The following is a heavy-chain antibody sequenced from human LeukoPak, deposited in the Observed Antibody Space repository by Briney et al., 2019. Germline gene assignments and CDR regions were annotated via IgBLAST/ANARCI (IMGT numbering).Heavy chain of an antibody. V-gene: IGHV4-34*01. CDR3: ARVGYCYGPHDY. Sequence: SETLSLTCAVYGGSFSGYYWSWIRQPPGKGLEWIGEINHSGSTNYNPSLKSRVTISVDTSKNQFSLKLSSVTAADTAVYYCARVGYCYGPHDYWGQGTLVTVSS. D-gene: IGHD5-18*01. CDR2: INHSGST. CDR1: GGSFSGYY. J-gene: IGHJ4*02.